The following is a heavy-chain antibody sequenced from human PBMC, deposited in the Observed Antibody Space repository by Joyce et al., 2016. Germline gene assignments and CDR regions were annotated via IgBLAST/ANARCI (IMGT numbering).Heavy chain of an antibody. D-gene: IGHD3-16*01. CDR1: GYTLTELS. V-gene: IGHV1-24*01. CDR3: ATGDLGSFDY. CDR2: FDPEDGET. J-gene: IGHJ4*02. Sequence: QVQVVQSGAEGKRPGAPVKVSCKGSGYTLTELSIHWVRQAPGKGLEWMGGFDPEDGETIYAQKFQGRVTLTEDTSTDTACLELSRLTSDDTAVYYCATGDLGSFDYWGQGTLVTVSS.